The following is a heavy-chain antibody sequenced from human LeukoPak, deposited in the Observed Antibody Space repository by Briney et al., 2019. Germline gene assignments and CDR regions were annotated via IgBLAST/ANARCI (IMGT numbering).Heavy chain of an antibody. CDR3: GGVSHSRRMAY. V-gene: IGHV4-31*03. D-gene: IGHD6-13*01. CDR1: SYQICNDEYY. Sequence: SETLFQTCSFHSYQICNDEYYTTWIRQYPGKGLEWIGCIYFRRSTSYNPSLESRLTISLDTSKNQFSLKLSSVAAADTAVYSGGGVSHSRRMAYWGQGTLVTVSS. CDR2: IYFRRST. J-gene: IGHJ4*02.